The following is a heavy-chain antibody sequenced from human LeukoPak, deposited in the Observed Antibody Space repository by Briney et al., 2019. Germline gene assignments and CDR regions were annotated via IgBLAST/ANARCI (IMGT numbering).Heavy chain of an antibody. V-gene: IGHV4-59*11. CDR3: ASSSSWLSPLDY. CDR2: IYYSGST. Sequence: SETLSLTCTVSGGSISSHYWSWIRQPPGKGLEWIGYIYYSGSTNYNPSLKSRVTISVDTSKNQFSLKLSSVTAADTAVYYCASSSSWLSPLDYWGQGTLVTVSS. CDR1: GGSISSHY. J-gene: IGHJ4*02. D-gene: IGHD6-6*01.